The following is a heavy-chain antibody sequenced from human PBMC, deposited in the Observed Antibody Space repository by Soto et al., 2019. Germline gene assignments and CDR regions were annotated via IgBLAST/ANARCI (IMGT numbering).Heavy chain of an antibody. Sequence: GASVKVSCKASGYTFTSYGISWVRQAPGQGLEWMGWISAYNGNTNYAQKLQGRVTMTTDTSTSTAYMELRSLRSDDTAVYYCARGVLGQQWLELLDYWGQGTLVTVSS. V-gene: IGHV1-18*01. CDR3: ARGVLGQQWLELLDY. CDR2: ISAYNGNT. CDR1: GYTFTSYG. D-gene: IGHD6-19*01. J-gene: IGHJ4*02.